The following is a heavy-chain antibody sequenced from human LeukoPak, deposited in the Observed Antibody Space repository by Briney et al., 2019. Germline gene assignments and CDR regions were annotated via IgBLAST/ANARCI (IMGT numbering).Heavy chain of an antibody. CDR3: ARVWTAMVANDY. Sequence: GGSLRLSCAASGFTFTNYWMSWVRQAPGKGLELVANIKQDRSEKYYVDSVKGRFTISRDNAKNSLYLQMNSLRAEDTAVYYCARVWTAMVANDYWGQGTLVTVSS. V-gene: IGHV3-7*01. CDR1: GFTFTNYW. D-gene: IGHD2-15*01. CDR2: IKQDRSEK. J-gene: IGHJ4*02.